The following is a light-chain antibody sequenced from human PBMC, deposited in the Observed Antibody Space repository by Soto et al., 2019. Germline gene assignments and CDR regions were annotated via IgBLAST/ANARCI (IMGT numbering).Light chain of an antibody. J-gene: IGKJ4*01. CDR1: QSVSSSY. V-gene: IGKV3-20*01. Sequence: EIVLTQSPGTLSLSPGERATLSCSASQSVSSSYIAWYQQKPGQAPRLLIYGASSRATGIPDRFSGSGSGTDFTLTISRLEPEDFAVYYCQQYGSSPAFGGGTKVEIE. CDR2: GAS. CDR3: QQYGSSPA.